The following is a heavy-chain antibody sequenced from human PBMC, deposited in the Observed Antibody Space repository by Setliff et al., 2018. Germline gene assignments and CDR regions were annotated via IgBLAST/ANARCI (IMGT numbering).Heavy chain of an antibody. CDR2: ISYDGINK. V-gene: IGHV3-30*07. J-gene: IGHJ4*02. Sequence: GGSLRLSCAASGFTFARFAMHWVRQAPGKGLEWVAVISYDGINKYYAESVKGRFTVSRDNPKNSLYLQMSSLRAEDTAIYYCTRDRGGASTRDHWGQGTLVTVSS. D-gene: IGHD1-26*01. CDR3: TRDRGGASTRDH. CDR1: GFTFARFA.